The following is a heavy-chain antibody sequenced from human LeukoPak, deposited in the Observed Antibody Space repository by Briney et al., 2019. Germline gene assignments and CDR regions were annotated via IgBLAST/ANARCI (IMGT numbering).Heavy chain of an antibody. J-gene: IGHJ3*02. CDR3: ARDIGYGEHPNDAFDI. CDR2: ISYDGSNK. Sequence: GGYLRLSCAASGFTFSSYAMHWVRQAPGKGLEWVAVISYDGSNKYYADSVKGRFTISRDNSKNTLYLQMNSLRAEDTAVYYCARDIGYGEHPNDAFDIWGQGTMVTVSS. D-gene: IGHD4/OR15-4a*01. CDR1: GFTFSSYA. V-gene: IGHV3-30-3*01.